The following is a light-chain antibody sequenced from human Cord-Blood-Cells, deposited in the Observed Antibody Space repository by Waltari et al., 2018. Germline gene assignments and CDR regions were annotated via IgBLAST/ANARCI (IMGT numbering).Light chain of an antibody. Sequence: VLTQSPDVQSVTLKEKFPITCRASQSIGSSLHWYQQKPDQSPKLLIKYASQSFSGVPSRFSGSGSGTDFTLTINSLEAEDAATYYCHQSSSLMYTFGQGTKLEIK. CDR3: HQSSSLMYT. CDR2: YAS. CDR1: QSIGSS. V-gene: IGKV6-21*01. J-gene: IGKJ2*01.